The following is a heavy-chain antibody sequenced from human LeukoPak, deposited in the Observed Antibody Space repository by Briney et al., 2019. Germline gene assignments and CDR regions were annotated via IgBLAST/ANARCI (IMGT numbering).Heavy chain of an antibody. J-gene: IGHJ4*02. Sequence: SVKVSCKASGGTFSSYAISWVRQAPGQGLEWMGRIIPILGIANYAQKFQGRVTMTRDMSTSTVYMELSSLRSEDTAVYYCARDISPSLFDYWGQGTLVTVSS. CDR2: IIPILGIA. CDR3: ARDISPSLFDY. V-gene: IGHV1-69*04. CDR1: GGTFSSYA.